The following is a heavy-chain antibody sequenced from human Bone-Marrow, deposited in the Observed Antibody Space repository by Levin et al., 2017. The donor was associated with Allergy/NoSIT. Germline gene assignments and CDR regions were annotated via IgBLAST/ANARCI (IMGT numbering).Heavy chain of an antibody. V-gene: IGHV3-30*03. CDR1: GFTFSDYG. CDR3: ARDNGYGSTGLDS. D-gene: IGHD3-22*01. CDR2: ISYEVTNE. J-gene: IGHJ4*02. Sequence: LPGGSLRLSCAASGFTFSDYGMHWVRQAPGKGLEWLALISYEVTNEFYADSVKGRFTISRDNSKNILYLHMNSLRAEDTAVYYCARDNGYGSTGLDSWGQGTLVTVSS.